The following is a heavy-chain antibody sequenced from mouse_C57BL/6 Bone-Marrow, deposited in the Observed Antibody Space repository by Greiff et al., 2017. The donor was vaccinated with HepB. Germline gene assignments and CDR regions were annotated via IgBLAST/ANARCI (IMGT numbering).Heavy chain of an antibody. CDR3: ARSRSCYGSSIYAMDY. CDR1: GYTFTSYG. Sequence: VQLQQSGAELARPGASVKLSCKASGYTFTSYGISWVKQRTGQGLEWIGEIYPRSGNTYYNEKFKGKATLTADKSSSTAYMELRSLTSEDSAVYFCARSRSCYGSSIYAMDYWGQGTSVTVSS. CDR2: IYPRSGNT. V-gene: IGHV1-81*01. J-gene: IGHJ4*01. D-gene: IGHD1-1*01.